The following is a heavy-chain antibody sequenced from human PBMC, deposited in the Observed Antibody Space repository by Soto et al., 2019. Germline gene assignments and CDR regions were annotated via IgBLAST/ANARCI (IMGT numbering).Heavy chain of an antibody. CDR3: ARESHSSGWLSMDY. CDR2: IYYSGST. CDR1: GGSISSGGYY. D-gene: IGHD6-19*01. J-gene: IGHJ4*02. V-gene: IGHV4-31*03. Sequence: QVQLQESGPGLVKPSQTLSLTCTVSGGSISSGGYYWSWIRQHPGKGLEWIGYIYYSGSTYYNPYIKSRVTISVDTSKNQFSLKLSSVTAADTAVYYCARESHSSGWLSMDYWGQGTLVSVSS.